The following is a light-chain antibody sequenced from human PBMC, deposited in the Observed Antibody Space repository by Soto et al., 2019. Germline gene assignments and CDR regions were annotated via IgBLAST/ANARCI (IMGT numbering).Light chain of an antibody. J-gene: IGKJ1*01. Sequence: EIVLTQSPGTLSLSPGERATLSCRASQSVSNYLAWYQRKPGQAPRLLIYGASSRATGIPDRFSGSGSGTDFTLTISRLEPEDFAVYCCHQYGGSPQTFGQGTKVEI. CDR1: QSVSNY. CDR3: HQYGGSPQT. V-gene: IGKV3-20*01. CDR2: GAS.